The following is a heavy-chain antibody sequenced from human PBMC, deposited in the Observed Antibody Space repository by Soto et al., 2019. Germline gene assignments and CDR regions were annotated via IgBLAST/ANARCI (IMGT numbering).Heavy chain of an antibody. J-gene: IGHJ1*01. V-gene: IGHV1-18*01. Sequence: GASVKVSCKASGYIFSNYGISWVRQAPGQGLEWMGWISTYNANTYYAQKFQGRVTMTTDTSTSTAYMELRSLRSDDTAVFYCARERDGSSWSSAESLQYWGQGTPVTVS. CDR3: ARERDGSSWSSAESLQY. D-gene: IGHD6-13*01. CDR2: ISTYNANT. CDR1: GYIFSNYG.